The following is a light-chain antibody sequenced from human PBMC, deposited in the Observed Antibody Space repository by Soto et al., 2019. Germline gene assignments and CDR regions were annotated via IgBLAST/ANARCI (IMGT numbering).Light chain of an antibody. CDR2: HTS. Sequence: EIVMTQSPATLSVSPGERVTLSCRASQSVSNNLAWYQQKPGQTPRLLIYHTSTRASGIPVRFGASGSGTEFTLTISSLQSEDFAIYYCQQYNDWPMLTFGGGTKVEFK. V-gene: IGKV3D-15*01. J-gene: IGKJ4*01. CDR3: QQYNDWPMLT. CDR1: QSVSNN.